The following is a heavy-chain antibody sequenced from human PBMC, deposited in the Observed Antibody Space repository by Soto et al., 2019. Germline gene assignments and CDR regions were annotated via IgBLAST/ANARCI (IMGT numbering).Heavy chain of an antibody. CDR1: GFTFSSYG. J-gene: IGHJ4*02. Sequence: GGSLRLSCAASGFTFSSYGMHWVRQAPGKGLEWVAVISYDGSNKYYADSVKGRFTISRDNSKNTLYLQMNSLRAEDTAVYYCAKGTYGDYDPNFDYWGQGTLVTVSS. CDR3: AKGTYGDYDPNFDY. V-gene: IGHV3-30*18. CDR2: ISYDGSNK. D-gene: IGHD4-17*01.